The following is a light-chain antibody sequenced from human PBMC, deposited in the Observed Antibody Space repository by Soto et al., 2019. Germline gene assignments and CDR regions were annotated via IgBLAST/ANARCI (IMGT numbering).Light chain of an antibody. CDR2: STN. Sequence: QAVVTQEPSLTVSPGGTVPLTCATSTGAVTSGYYPNWFQQKPGRAPRALIYSTNHKYSWTPARVSGSLLGGKAALTLSGVQPEDEADYYCLLYYGGQLGVFGGGTKLTVL. CDR1: TGAVTSGYY. J-gene: IGLJ2*01. V-gene: IGLV7-43*01. CDR3: LLYYGGQLGV.